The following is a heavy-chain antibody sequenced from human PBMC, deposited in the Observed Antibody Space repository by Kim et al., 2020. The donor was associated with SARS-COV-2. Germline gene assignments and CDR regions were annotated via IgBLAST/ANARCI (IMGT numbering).Heavy chain of an antibody. CDR3: AKDPRGYSYGYSEN. Sequence: GGSLRLSCAASGFTFSSYAMSWVRQAPGKGLEWVSAISGSGGSTYYADSVKGRFTISRDNSKNTLYLQMNSLRAEDTAVYYCAKDPRGYSYGYSENWGQGTLVTVSS. D-gene: IGHD5-18*01. CDR2: ISGSGGST. V-gene: IGHV3-23*01. J-gene: IGHJ4*02. CDR1: GFTFSSYA.